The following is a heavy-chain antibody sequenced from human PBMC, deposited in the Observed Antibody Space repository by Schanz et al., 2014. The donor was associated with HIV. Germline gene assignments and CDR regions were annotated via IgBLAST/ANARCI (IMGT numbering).Heavy chain of an antibody. CDR2: ISAYNGNT. CDR1: GYTFTGYF. J-gene: IGHJ5*02. CDR3: AREKTTLNWFDP. Sequence: QVQLVQSGAEMKKPGASVKVSCKTSGYTFTGYFMHWVRQAPGQGLEWMGWISAYNGNTNYAQKLQGRVTMTTDTSTSTAYMDLRSLRSDDTAVYYCAREKTTLNWFDPWGQGTLVTVSS. V-gene: IGHV1-18*04.